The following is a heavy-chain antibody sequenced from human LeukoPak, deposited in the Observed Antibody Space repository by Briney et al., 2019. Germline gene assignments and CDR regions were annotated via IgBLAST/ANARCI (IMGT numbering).Heavy chain of an antibody. Sequence: SETLSLTCTVSGYSISSGYYWGWIRQPPGKGLEWIGSIYHSGSTYYNPSLKSRVTISVDTSKNQFSLKLSSVTAADTAVYYCARDGVKGAFDIWGQGTMVTVSS. J-gene: IGHJ3*02. CDR1: GYSISSGYY. CDR2: IYHSGST. CDR3: ARDGVKGAFDI. D-gene: IGHD3-10*01. V-gene: IGHV4-38-2*02.